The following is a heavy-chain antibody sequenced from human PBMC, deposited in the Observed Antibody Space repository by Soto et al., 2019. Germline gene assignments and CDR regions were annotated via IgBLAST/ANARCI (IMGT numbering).Heavy chain of an antibody. V-gene: IGHV4-59*08. J-gene: IGHJ4*02. CDR1: GGSISGYY. D-gene: IGHD4-17*01. Sequence: PSETLSLTCTVSGGSISGYYWSWIRQPPGKGLEWIGYIYYSGSTNYNPSLKSRVTISVDTSKNQFSLRLTSVTAADTAVYYCATHPPYGPLDHWGQGTLVTVSS. CDR3: ATHPPYGPLDH. CDR2: IYYSGST.